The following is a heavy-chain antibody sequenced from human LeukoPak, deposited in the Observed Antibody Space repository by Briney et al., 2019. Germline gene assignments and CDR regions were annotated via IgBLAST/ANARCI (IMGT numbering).Heavy chain of an antibody. V-gene: IGHV4-59*01. CDR2: IYYSGST. D-gene: IGHD5-12*01. CDR3: ARGVGYSGYDYFDY. Sequence: SETLSLTCTVSGGSISSYYWSWIRQPPGKGLEWIGYIYYSGSTNYNPSLKSRVTISVDTSKNQFSLKLSSVTAADTAVYYCARGVGYSGYDYFDYWGQGTLVTVS. CDR1: GGSISSYY. J-gene: IGHJ4*02.